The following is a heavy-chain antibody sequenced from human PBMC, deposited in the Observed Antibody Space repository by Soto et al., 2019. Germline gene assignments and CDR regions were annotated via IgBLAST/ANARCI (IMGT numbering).Heavy chain of an antibody. D-gene: IGHD4-17*01. Sequence: QVQLQESGPGLVKPSETLSLTCTVSGGSISSYYWSWIRQPPGKGLEWIGYIYYSGSTNQNPSLKSRVTISVDTSKNQFSLKLSSVTAADTAVYYCARRAPNGDYLDYWGQGTLVTASS. CDR3: ARRAPNGDYLDY. CDR2: IYYSGST. V-gene: IGHV4-59*08. J-gene: IGHJ4*02. CDR1: GGSISSYY.